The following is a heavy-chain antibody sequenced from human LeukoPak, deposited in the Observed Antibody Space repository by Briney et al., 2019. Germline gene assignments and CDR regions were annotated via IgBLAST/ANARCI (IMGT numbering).Heavy chain of an antibody. Sequence: SQTLSLTCTVSGGSISSGSYYWSWIRQPAGEGLEWIGRIYTSGSTNYNPSLKSRVTISVDTSKNQFSLKLSSVTAADTAVYYCAREEYPRTFDYWGQGTLVTVSS. CDR2: IYTSGST. CDR1: GGSISSGSYY. J-gene: IGHJ4*02. D-gene: IGHD6-6*01. CDR3: AREEYPRTFDY. V-gene: IGHV4-61*02.